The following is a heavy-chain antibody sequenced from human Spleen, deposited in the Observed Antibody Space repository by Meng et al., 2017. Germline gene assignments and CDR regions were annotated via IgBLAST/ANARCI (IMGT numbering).Heavy chain of an antibody. D-gene: IGHD6-19*01. J-gene: IGHJ3*02. CDR1: GFTFSSYE. V-gene: IGHV3-20*04. CDR3: VRGQWQRFDI. Sequence: GGSLRLSCAASGFTFSSYEMNWVRQTPGKGLEWVSGIDWTGSSTNYADSVKGRFTISRDNVKKSLYLQMNSLRVEDTALYYCVRGQWQRFDIWGQGTMVTVSS. CDR2: IDWTGSST.